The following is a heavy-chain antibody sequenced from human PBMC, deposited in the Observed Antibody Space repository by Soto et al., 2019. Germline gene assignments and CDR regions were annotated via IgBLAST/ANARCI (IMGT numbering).Heavy chain of an antibody. CDR3: AREGLTYCGGDCSLDY. J-gene: IGHJ4*02. CDR2: INPTGGST. CDR1: GYNFTTYY. V-gene: IGHV1-46*01. Sequence: ASVKVSCKASGYNFTTYYMHWVRQAPGQGLEWMGIINPTGGSTSDAQKFQGRVTMTRDTSTSTVYMELSSLTSEDTAVYYCAREGLTYCGGDCSLDYWGQGTRVTVSS. D-gene: IGHD2-21*02.